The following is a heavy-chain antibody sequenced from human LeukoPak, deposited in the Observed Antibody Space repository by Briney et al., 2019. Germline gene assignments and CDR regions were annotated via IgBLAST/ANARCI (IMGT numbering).Heavy chain of an antibody. J-gene: IGHJ5*01. Sequence: GGSLRLSCSASGFTFSSYRMLWVRQAPGKGLEWVADISYDGSNKYYADPVKGRFTNSRATSKNTLYLQSISPGAEATALYYCARDLGGVARYWFDVWGQGTMVTVSS. CDR3: ARDLGGVARYWFDV. CDR1: GFTFSSYR. V-gene: IGHV3-30*03. CDR2: ISYDGSNK. D-gene: IGHD3-3*01.